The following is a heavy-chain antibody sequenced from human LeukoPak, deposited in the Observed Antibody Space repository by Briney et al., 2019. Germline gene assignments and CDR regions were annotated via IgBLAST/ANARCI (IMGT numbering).Heavy chain of an antibody. CDR3: VRSYCETTSCYGWFDP. Sequence: GGSLRLSCAASGFTFSSYWMHWVRQAPGKGLLWVSRISGDGSRTSYADSVKGRFTITRDNAKNTLHMQMNSLRVDDTAVYYCVRSYCETTSCYGWFDPWGQGTLVTVSS. CDR2: ISGDGSRT. J-gene: IGHJ5*02. CDR1: GFTFSSYW. V-gene: IGHV3-74*01. D-gene: IGHD2-2*01.